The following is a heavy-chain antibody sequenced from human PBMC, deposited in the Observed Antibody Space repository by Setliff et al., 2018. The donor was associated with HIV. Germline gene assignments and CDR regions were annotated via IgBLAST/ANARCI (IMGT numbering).Heavy chain of an antibody. D-gene: IGHD6-6*01. CDR1: GGSISSSIYY. V-gene: IGHV4-39*01. CDR2: IYYSGTTYYYGGST. Sequence: KLSETLSLPCTVSGGSISSSIYYWGWIRQPPGKGLEWIGLIYYSGTTYYYGGSTYYNPSLKSRVTISVDTSKNQFSLTLSSVTAADTAVYYCARHDTEYSSYPIDYWGQGNLVTVSS. CDR3: ARHDTEYSSYPIDY. J-gene: IGHJ4*02.